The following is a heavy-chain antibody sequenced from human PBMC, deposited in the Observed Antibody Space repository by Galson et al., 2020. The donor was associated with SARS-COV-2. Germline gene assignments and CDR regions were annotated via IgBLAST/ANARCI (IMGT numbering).Heavy chain of an antibody. V-gene: IGHV4-30-2*01. J-gene: IGHJ5*02. CDR1: GGSISSGGYS. D-gene: IGHD6-13*01. Sequence: SETLSLTCAVSGGSISSGGYSWSWIRQPPGKGLEWIGYIYHSGSTYYNPSLKSRVTISVDRSKNQFSLKLSSVTAADTAVYYCASGYSSSWTEKLFDPWGQGTLVTVSS. CDR3: ASGYSSSWTEKLFDP. CDR2: IYHSGST.